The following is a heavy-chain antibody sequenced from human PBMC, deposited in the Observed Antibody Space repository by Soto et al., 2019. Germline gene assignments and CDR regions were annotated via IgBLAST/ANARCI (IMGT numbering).Heavy chain of an antibody. J-gene: IGHJ6*02. CDR3: ARAPYSSSWYSYYYGMDV. D-gene: IGHD6-13*01. CDR1: GGSVSSGSYY. CDR2: IYYSGST. V-gene: IGHV4-61*01. Sequence: QVQLQESGPGLVKPSETLSLTCTVSGGSVSSGSYYWSWIRQPPGKGLEWIGYIYYSGSTNYNPSLQSRVNISVDTPKTQFSLKLSSVTAADTAVYYCARAPYSSSWYSYYYGMDVWGQGTTVTVSS.